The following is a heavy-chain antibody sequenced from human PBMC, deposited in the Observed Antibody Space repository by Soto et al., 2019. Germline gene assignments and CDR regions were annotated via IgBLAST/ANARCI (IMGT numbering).Heavy chain of an antibody. CDR1: GFTFSSYG. D-gene: IGHD6-19*01. V-gene: IGHV3-33*01. CDR3: ARDGDSSGWYGGFDY. Sequence: QVQLVESGGGVVQPGRFLRLSCAASGFTFSSYGMHWVRQAPGKGLEWVAVIWYDGSNKYYADSVKGRFTISRDNSKNTLYLQMNSLRAEDTAVYYCARDGDSSGWYGGFDYWGQGTLVTVSS. CDR2: IWYDGSNK. J-gene: IGHJ4*02.